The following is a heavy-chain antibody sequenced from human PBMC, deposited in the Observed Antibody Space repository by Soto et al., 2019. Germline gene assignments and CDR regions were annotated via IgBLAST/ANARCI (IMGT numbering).Heavy chain of an antibody. CDR1: GFTLSSYE. D-gene: IGHD1-1*01. CDR3: ARETGTAAVSYYYYGMDV. Sequence: GGSLRLSCAASGFTLSSYEMNWVRQAPGKGLEWVSYISSSGSTIYYADSVKGRFTISRDNAKNSLYLQMNSLRAEDTAVYYCARETGTAAVSYYYYGMDVWGQGTTVTV. J-gene: IGHJ6*02. CDR2: ISSSGSTI. V-gene: IGHV3-48*03.